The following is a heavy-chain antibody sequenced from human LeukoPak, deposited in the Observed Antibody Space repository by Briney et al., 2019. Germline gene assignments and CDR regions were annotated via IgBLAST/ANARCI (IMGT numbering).Heavy chain of an antibody. CDR3: ARARGYFDL. Sequence: SQTLSLTCAISGDSVSSNSAAWSWIRQSPSRGLEWLGRTYYRSKWYSNHAVSVKSRITINADTSKNQFSLQLNSVTPDDTAVYYCARARGYFDLWGRGTLVTVSS. V-gene: IGHV6-1*01. J-gene: IGHJ2*01. CDR2: TYYRSKWYS. CDR1: GDSVSSNSAA.